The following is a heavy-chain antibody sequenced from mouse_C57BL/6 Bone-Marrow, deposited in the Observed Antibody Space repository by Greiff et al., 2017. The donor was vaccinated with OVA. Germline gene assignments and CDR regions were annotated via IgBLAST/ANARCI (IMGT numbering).Heavy chain of an antibody. CDR3: ARLRDYYGSSYDWYFDV. Sequence: VQLQQSGPELVKPGASVKLSCKASGYTFTSYDINWVKQRPGQGLEWIGWIYPRDGSTTYNEKFKGKATLTVDTSSSTAYMELHSLTSEDSAVYFCARLRDYYGSSYDWYFDVWGTGTTVTVSS. CDR2: IYPRDGST. D-gene: IGHD1-1*01. CDR1: GYTFTSYD. J-gene: IGHJ1*03. V-gene: IGHV1-85*01.